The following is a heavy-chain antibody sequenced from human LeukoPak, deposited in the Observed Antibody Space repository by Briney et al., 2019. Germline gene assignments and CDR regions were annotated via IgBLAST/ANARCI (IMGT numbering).Heavy chain of an antibody. CDR1: GFTFSTYA. V-gene: IGHV3-23*01. Sequence: GESLRLSCAAAGFTFSTYAINWVRQAPGKGLEWVSAITGSGGSTYIADSVKGRLTISRDNSKNTLYLQMNSLRAVDTAVYYCAKATLGSCSGARCYPYDYCGQGTLVTVSS. J-gene: IGHJ4*02. CDR2: ITGSGGST. CDR3: AKATLGSCSGARCYPYDY. D-gene: IGHD2-15*01.